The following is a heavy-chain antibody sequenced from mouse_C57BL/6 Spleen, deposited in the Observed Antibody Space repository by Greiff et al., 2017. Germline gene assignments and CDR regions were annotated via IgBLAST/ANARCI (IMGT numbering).Heavy chain of an antibody. CDR3: ARYYYGSSSWFAY. CDR1: GFTFTDYY. CDR2: IRNKANGYTT. D-gene: IGHD1-1*01. Sequence: EVQLQESGGGLVQPGGSLSLSCAASGFTFTDYYMSWVRQPPGKALEWLGFIRNKANGYTTEYSASVKGRFTISRDNSQSILYLQMNALRAEDSATYYCARYYYGSSSWFAYWGQGTLVTVSA. V-gene: IGHV7-3*01. J-gene: IGHJ3*01.